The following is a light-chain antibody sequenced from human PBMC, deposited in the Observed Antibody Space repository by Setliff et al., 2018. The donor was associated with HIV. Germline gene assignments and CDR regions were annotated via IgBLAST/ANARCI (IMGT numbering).Light chain of an antibody. V-gene: IGLV2-14*03. J-gene: IGLJ1*01. CDR1: SSDVGTYNY. Sequence: QSALTQPASVSGSPGQSTTISCTGTSSDVGTYNYVSWYQQHPGKAPKLIIYDVSKRPSGVSNRFSGSKSGNTAFLTISGLQAEDEADYYCSSYTSSSTYVFGTGTKVTV. CDR3: SSYTSSSTYV. CDR2: DVS.